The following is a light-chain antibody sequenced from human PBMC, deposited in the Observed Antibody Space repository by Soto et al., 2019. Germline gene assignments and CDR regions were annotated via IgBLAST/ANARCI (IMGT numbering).Light chain of an antibody. CDR2: AAS. V-gene: IGKV1-9*01. J-gene: IGKJ4*01. CDR1: QDIAIY. CDR3: QQLRMYPST. Sequence: IQLTQSPSSLSASVGDRVNITCRASQDIAIYLAWYQQKPGEAPKLLIYAASTLYGGVPSRFSGSGSGTAFALTITSLQADDFATYYCQQLRMYPSTFGGGTKVEIK.